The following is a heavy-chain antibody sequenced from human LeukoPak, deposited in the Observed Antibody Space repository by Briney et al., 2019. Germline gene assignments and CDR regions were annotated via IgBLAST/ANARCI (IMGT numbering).Heavy chain of an antibody. CDR3: AKGAMEDDYYYYGMDV. CDR1: GFTFSISA. D-gene: IGHD1-1*01. J-gene: IGHJ6*02. CDR2: ISGSGGTT. V-gene: IGHV3-23*01. Sequence: PGGSLRLSCVASGFTFSISAMNWVRQAPGGGLEWVSNISGSGGTTDYADSVKGRFTISRDNSKNTLYLQMNSLRAEDTAIYYCAKGAMEDDYYYYGMDVWGQGTTVTVSS.